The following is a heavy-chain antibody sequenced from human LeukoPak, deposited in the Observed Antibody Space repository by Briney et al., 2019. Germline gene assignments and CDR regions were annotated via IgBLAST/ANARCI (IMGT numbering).Heavy chain of an antibody. D-gene: IGHD4-17*01. Sequence: GRSLRPSCAASGFTFDDYAMHWVRQAPGKGLEWVSGISWNSGSIGYADSVKGRFTISRDNAKNSLYLQMNSLRAEDTALYYCAKDKWPTGDSNAFDIWGQGTMVTVSS. CDR1: GFTFDDYA. CDR2: ISWNSGSI. V-gene: IGHV3-9*01. CDR3: AKDKWPTGDSNAFDI. J-gene: IGHJ3*02.